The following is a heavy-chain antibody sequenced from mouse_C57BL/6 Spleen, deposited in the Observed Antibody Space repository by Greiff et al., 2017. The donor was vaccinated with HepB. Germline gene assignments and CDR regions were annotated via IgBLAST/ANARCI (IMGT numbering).Heavy chain of an antibody. J-gene: IGHJ4*01. Sequence: VQLVESGPELVKPGSSVKISCKASGYAFSSSWMNWVKQRPGKGLEWIGRIYPGDGDTNYNGKFKGKATLTADKSSSTAYMQLSSLTSEDSAVYFCASARYYGSIYGYAMDYWGQGTSVTVSS. CDR2: IYPGDGDT. CDR1: GYAFSSSW. CDR3: ASARYYGSIYGYAMDY. D-gene: IGHD1-1*01. V-gene: IGHV1-82*01.